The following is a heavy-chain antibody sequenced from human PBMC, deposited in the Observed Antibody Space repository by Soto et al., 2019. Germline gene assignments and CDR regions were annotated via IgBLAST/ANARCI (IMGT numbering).Heavy chain of an antibody. CDR2: ISYDGTDE. CDR3: AASCVACGGFKYYGMDV. J-gene: IGHJ6*02. CDR1: GFSFSSYG. D-gene: IGHD5-12*01. Sequence: GGSLRLSCAASGFSFSSYGMHWVRQAPGKGLEWVAMISYDGTDEYYADSVKGRFTISRDNSKNAVYLQMSSLRAEDTAVYYCAASCVACGGFKYYGMDVWGQGTTVTVSS. V-gene: IGHV3-30*03.